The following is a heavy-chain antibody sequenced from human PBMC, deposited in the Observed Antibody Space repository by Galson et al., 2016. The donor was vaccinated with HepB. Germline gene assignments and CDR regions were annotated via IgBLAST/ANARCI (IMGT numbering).Heavy chain of an antibody. CDR3: AHRRGYRQGNNWFDP. J-gene: IGHJ5*02. CDR1: GFSLSTGGLG. CDR2: IYWNDDK. D-gene: IGHD3-16*02. V-gene: IGHV2-5*01. Sequence: PALVKPTQTLTLICTFSGFSLSTGGLGVGWIRQPPGKALEWLALIYWNDDKRYSPSLRSRLTITKDTSKNQVVLTMTNVDPVDTATYYCAHRRGYRQGNNWFDPWGRGTLVTVSS.